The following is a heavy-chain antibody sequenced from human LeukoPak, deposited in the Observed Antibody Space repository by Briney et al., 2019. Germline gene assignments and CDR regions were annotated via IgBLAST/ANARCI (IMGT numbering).Heavy chain of an antibody. J-gene: IGHJ5*02. CDR1: GGSISSSSYY. Sequence: PSETLSLTCTVSGGSISSSSYYWGWIRQPPGKGLEWIGSIYYSGSTNYNPSLKSRVTISVDTSKNQFSLKLSSVTAADTAVYYCASGPSGLAVGNWFDPWGQGTLVTVSS. D-gene: IGHD3/OR15-3a*01. CDR2: IYYSGST. CDR3: ASGPSGLAVGNWFDP. V-gene: IGHV4-39*07.